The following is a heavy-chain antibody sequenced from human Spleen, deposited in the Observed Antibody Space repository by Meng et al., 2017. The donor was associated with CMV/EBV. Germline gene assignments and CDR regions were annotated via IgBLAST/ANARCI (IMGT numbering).Heavy chain of an antibody. J-gene: IGHJ4*02. CDR3: ARDRLNGY. CDR2: ISSSGSTI. CDR1: GFTLSSYE. V-gene: IGHV3-48*03. Sequence: GESLKISCAASGFTLSSYEMNWVRQAPGKGLEWVSYISSSGSTIYYADSVKGRFTISRDNAKSSLYLQMNSLRAEDTAVYYCARDRLNGYWGQGTLVTVSS. D-gene: IGHD2-8*01.